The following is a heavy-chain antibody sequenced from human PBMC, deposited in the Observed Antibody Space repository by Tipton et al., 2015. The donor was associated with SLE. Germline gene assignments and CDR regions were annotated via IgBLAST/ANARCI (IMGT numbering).Heavy chain of an antibody. D-gene: IGHD4-17*01. V-gene: IGHV4-39*01. CDR2: IYYSGST. CDR1: GGSISSSSYY. Sequence: TLSLTCTVSGGSISSSSYYWGWIRQPPGKGLEWIGSIYYSGSTYYNPSLKSRVTISVDTSKNQFPLKLSSVTAADTAVYYCARHDYGDYGYFDYWGQGTLVTVSS. CDR3: ARHDYGDYGYFDY. J-gene: IGHJ4*02.